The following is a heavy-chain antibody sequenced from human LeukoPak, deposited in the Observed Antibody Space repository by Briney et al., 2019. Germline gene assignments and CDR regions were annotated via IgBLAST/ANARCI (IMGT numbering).Heavy chain of an antibody. J-gene: IGHJ4*02. V-gene: IGHV3-7*01. CDR1: GFTFNSYW. CDR2: IKQDGSEK. CDR3: VRSLRSADF. Sequence: GSLRLSCAASGFTFNSYWMSWVRQAPGKGLEWVANIKQDGSEKYYVDSVKGRFTISRDNAKSTLFLQMDSLRPEDTAVYYCVRSLRSADFWGQGTLVTVSS.